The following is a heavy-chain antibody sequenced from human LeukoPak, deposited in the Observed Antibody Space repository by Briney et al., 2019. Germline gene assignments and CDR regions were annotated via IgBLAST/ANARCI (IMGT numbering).Heavy chain of an antibody. Sequence: SETLSLTCAVYGGSFSGYYWSWIRQPPGKGLEWIGEINHSGSTNYNPSLKSRVTISVDTSKNQFSLKLSSVTAADTAVYYCARNLRFPDYWGQGTLVTVSP. CDR3: ARNLRFPDY. CDR2: INHSGST. V-gene: IGHV4-34*01. J-gene: IGHJ4*02. CDR1: GGSFSGYY. D-gene: IGHD3-16*01.